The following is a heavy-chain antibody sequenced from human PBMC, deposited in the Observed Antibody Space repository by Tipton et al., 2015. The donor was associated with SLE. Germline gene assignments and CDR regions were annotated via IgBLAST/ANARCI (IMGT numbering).Heavy chain of an antibody. CDR2: INHSGST. CDR1: GGSISSGSYY. J-gene: IGHJ5*02. CDR3: ARGGVVVPAAPGP. Sequence: TLSLTCTVSGGSISSGSYYWSWIRQPPGKGLEWIGEINHSGSTNYNPSLKSRVTISVDTSKNQFSLKLSSVTAADTAVYYCARGGVVVPAAPGPWGQGTLVTVSS. D-gene: IGHD2-2*01. V-gene: IGHV4-39*07.